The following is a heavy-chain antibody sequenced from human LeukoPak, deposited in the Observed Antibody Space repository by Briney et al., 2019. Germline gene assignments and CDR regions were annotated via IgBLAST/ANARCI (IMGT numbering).Heavy chain of an antibody. CDR2: FDPEDGET. Sequence: GASVKVSCKXSGYTLTELSMHWVRQAPGKGLEWMGSFDPEDGETIYAQKFQGRVTMTEDTSTDTAYMELSSLRSEDTAVYYCATDDGGGSCYSWGQGTLVTVSS. J-gene: IGHJ4*02. D-gene: IGHD2-15*01. CDR3: ATDDGGGSCYS. V-gene: IGHV1-24*01. CDR1: GYTLTELS.